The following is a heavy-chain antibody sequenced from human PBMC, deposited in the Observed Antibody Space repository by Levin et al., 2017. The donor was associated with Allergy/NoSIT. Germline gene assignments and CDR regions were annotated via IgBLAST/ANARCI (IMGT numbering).Heavy chain of an antibody. J-gene: IGHJ6*02. CDR1: GFTVSSNY. CDR2: IYSGGST. V-gene: IGHV3-53*01. D-gene: IGHD6-13*01. CDR3: ARDQGRFLYSSSWYRKYYYYGMDV. Sequence: HAGGSLRLSCAASGFTVSSNYMSWVRQAPGKGLEWVSVIYSGGSTYYADSVKGRFTISRDNSKNTLYLQMNSLRAEDTAVYYCARDQGRFLYSSSWYRKYYYYGMDVWGQGTTVTVSS.